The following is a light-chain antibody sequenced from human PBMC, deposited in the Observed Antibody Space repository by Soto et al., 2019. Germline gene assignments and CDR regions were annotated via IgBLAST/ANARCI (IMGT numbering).Light chain of an antibody. Sequence: EIMMTQSPGTLSASPGERATLSCRASQSVSSNLAWYQPKPGQAPRRLIYAVSTRATGIPARFSGSGSGTEFTLTISSLQSEDFAVYYCQQYNKWPLTFGQGTKVEI. J-gene: IGKJ1*01. CDR2: AVS. V-gene: IGKV3-15*01. CDR3: QQYNKWPLT. CDR1: QSVSSN.